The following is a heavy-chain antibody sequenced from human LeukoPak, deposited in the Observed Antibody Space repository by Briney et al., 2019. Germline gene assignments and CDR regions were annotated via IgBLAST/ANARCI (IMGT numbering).Heavy chain of an antibody. D-gene: IGHD2-2*01. J-gene: IGHJ4*02. CDR1: GFTFTTYG. CDR2: IRYDGGDK. V-gene: IGHV3-30*02. CDR3: AKNQFSSWYYFDH. Sequence: TGGSLRLSCAASGFTFTTYGMHWVRQAPGKGLEWVAFIRYDGGDKYYADSVKGRFTISRDDSKNTLYLQMNSLRAEDTAVYYCAKNQFSSWYYFDHWGQGTLVTVSS.